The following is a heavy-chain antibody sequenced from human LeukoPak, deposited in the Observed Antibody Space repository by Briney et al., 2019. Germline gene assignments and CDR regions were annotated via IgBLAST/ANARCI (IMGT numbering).Heavy chain of an antibody. Sequence: GGSLRLSCAASGFTFSSHGMNWVRQAPGKGLEWVSGIIPSGHTTYYADSVRGRFTISRDNSRNTLYLQMNSLRAEDTAVYYCAKGSSSSWYSVGYWGQGTLVTVSS. CDR2: IIPSGHTT. V-gene: IGHV3-23*01. D-gene: IGHD6-13*01. CDR1: GFTFSSHG. J-gene: IGHJ4*02. CDR3: AKGSSSSWYSVGY.